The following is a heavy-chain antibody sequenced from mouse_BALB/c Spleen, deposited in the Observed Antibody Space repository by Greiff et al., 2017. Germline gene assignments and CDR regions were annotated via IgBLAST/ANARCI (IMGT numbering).Heavy chain of an antibody. D-gene: IGHD2-1*01. CDR3: ARHAYGNYEGYFDY. V-gene: IGHV2-6-2*01. Sequence: VQLQESGPDLVAPSQSLSITCTVSGFSLTSYGVHWVRQPPGKGLEWLVVIWSDGSTTYNSALKSRLSISKDNSKSQVFLKMNSLQTDDTAMYYCARHAYGNYEGYFDYWGQGTTLTVAS. CDR1: GFSLTSYG. CDR2: IWSDGST. J-gene: IGHJ2*01.